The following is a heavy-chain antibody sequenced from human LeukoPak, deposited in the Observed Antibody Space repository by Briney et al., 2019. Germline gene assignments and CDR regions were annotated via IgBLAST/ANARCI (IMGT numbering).Heavy chain of an antibody. J-gene: IGHJ4*02. V-gene: IGHV3-23*01. CDR1: GFTFSNAW. D-gene: IGHD6-19*01. CDR3: AKDPGYSSGWYYVY. Sequence: QTGGSLRLSCAASGFTFSNAWMSWVRQAPGKGLEWVSAISGSGGSTYYADSVKGRFTISRDNSKNTLYLQMNSLRAEDTAVYYCAKDPGYSSGWYYVYWGQGTLVTVSS. CDR2: ISGSGGST.